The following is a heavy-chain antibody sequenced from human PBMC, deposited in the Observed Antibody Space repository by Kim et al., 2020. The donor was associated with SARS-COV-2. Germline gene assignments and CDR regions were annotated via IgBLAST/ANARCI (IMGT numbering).Heavy chain of an antibody. CDR2: ISYSGNP. CDR1: GDSISSNIYY. Sequence: SETLSLTCTVSGDSISSNIYYWSWIRQHPGKGLEWIGYISYSGNPHYNPSLKSRLAMSIETSKNQFSLKLNSVTAADTAVYYCVRAAYYSDTSANYYLNWFDPWGQGTLVTVSS. V-gene: IGHV4-31*03. CDR3: VRAAYYSDTSANYYLNWFDP. J-gene: IGHJ5*02. D-gene: IGHD3-22*01.